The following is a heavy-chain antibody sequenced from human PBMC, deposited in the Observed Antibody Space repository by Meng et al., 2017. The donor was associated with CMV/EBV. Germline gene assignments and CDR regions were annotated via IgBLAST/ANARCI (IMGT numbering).Heavy chain of an antibody. CDR2: ISSSSSYI. CDR1: GFTFSSYS. D-gene: IGHD3-3*01. CDR3: TKDQGISGYSMDV. Sequence: GESLKISCAASGFTFSSYSMNWVRQAPGKGLEWVSSISSSSSYIYYADSVRGRFTISRDIAKNSLYLQMNSLRVEDTALYYCTKDQGISGYSMDVWGQGTTVTVSS. V-gene: IGHV3-21*01. J-gene: IGHJ6*02.